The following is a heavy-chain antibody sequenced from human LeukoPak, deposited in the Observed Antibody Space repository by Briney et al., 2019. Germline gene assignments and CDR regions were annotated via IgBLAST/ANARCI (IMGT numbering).Heavy chain of an antibody. D-gene: IGHD6-6*01. V-gene: IGHV1-69*04. J-gene: IGHJ4*02. Sequence: ASVKVSCKASGDTFSSSGISWVRQAPGQGLEWMGRIIPIFGMANYAQKFQGRVTITADKSTNTAYMELKSLRSEDTAVYYCARARDSSIADYWGQGTLVTVSS. CDR1: GDTFSSSG. CDR3: ARARDSSIADY. CDR2: IIPIFGMA.